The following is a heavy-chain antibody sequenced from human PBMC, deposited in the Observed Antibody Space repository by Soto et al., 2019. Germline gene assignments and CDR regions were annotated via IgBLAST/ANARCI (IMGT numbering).Heavy chain of an antibody. CDR1: GYTFTSYG. Sequence: ASVKVSCKAPGYTFTSYGISWVRQAPGQGLEWMGWISAYNGNTNYAQKLQGRVTMTTDTSTSTAYMELRSLRSDDTAVYYCAREGDSSGFYYYYYYGMDVWGQGTTVTVSS. J-gene: IGHJ6*02. CDR3: AREGDSSGFYYYYYYGMDV. CDR2: ISAYNGNT. D-gene: IGHD3-22*01. V-gene: IGHV1-18*01.